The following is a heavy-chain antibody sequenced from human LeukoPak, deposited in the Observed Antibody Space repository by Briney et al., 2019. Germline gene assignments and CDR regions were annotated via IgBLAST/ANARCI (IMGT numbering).Heavy chain of an antibody. CDR2: IYHSGST. V-gene: IGHV4-4*02. Sequence: KSGGSLRLSCAASGFTFSSYWMSWVRQPPGKGLEWIGEIYHSGSTNYNPSLKSRVTISVDKSKNQFSLKLSSVTAADTAAYYCARGESYYPFDYWGQGTLVTVSS. CDR1: GFTFSSYW. D-gene: IGHD1-26*01. J-gene: IGHJ4*02. CDR3: ARGESYYPFDY.